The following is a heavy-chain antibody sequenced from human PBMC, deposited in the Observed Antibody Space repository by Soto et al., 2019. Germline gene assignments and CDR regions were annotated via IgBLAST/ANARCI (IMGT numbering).Heavy chain of an antibody. D-gene: IGHD2-8*01. Sequence: QVQLQESDPGLVTPSQTLSLTCSVSGSSTRSGDHLWSWIRQPPGKGLEWIGYIFFSGTTHYNPSLESRVRLSIDTSRNQFSMKLRSVTAADTAVYFCARERVYAVIPPFYYFGMDVWGHGTTVIVSS. CDR3: ARERVYAVIPPFYYFGMDV. CDR1: GSSTRSGDHL. V-gene: IGHV4-30-4*08. J-gene: IGHJ6*02. CDR2: IFFSGTT.